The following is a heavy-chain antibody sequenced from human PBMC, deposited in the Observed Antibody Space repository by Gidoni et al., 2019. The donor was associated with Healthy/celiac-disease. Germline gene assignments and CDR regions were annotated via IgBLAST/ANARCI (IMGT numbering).Heavy chain of an antibody. V-gene: IGHV3-30*18. CDR3: AKDAYDILTGYPDY. CDR1: GLPFSSYG. J-gene: IGHJ4*02. CDR2: ISYDGSNK. Sequence: QVQLVASGGGVVQPGRSLRLSCAASGLPFSSYGMHWVRQAPGKGLEWVAVISYDGSNKYYADSVKGRFTISRDNSKNTLYLQMNSLRAEDTAVYYCAKDAYDILTGYPDYWGQGTLVTVSS. D-gene: IGHD3-9*01.